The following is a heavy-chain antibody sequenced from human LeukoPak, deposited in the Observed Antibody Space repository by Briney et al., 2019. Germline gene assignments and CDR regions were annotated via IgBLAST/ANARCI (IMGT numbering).Heavy chain of an antibody. CDR3: ARDAYAYYYYYYMDV. D-gene: IGHD2-21*01. CDR1: GGSFSGYY. CDR2: IYTSGST. J-gene: IGHJ6*03. V-gene: IGHV4-4*07. Sequence: SETLSLTCAVYGGSFSGYYWSWIRQPPGKGLEWIGRIYTSGSTNYNPSLKSRVTMSVDTSKNQFSLKLSSVTAADTAVYYCARDAYAYYYYYYMDVWGKGTTVTISS.